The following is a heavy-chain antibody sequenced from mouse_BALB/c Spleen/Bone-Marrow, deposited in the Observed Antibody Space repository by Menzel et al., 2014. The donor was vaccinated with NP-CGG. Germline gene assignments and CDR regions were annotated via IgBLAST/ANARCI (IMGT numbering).Heavy chain of an antibody. D-gene: IGHD4-1*01. J-gene: IGHJ2*01. CDR3: ATGTYYFDY. CDR2: INPSTGYT. V-gene: IGHV1-7*01. Sequence: VMLVESGAELAKPGASVKMSCKASGYTFTSYWMHWVKQRPGQGLEWIGYINPSTGYTEYNQKFKDKATLTADKSSSTAYMQLSSLTSEDSAVYYCATGTYYFDYWGQGTTLTVSS. CDR1: GYTFTSYW.